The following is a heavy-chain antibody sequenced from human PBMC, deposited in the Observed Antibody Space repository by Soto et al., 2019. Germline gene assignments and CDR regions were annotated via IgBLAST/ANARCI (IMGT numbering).Heavy chain of an antibody. CDR1: GGSISSGGYY. CDR3: ARDRLGYSYGHGGARHFDY. D-gene: IGHD5-18*01. V-gene: IGHV4-31*03. CDR2: IYYSGST. Sequence: QVQLQESGPGLVKPSQTMSLTCTVSGGSISSGGYYWSWIRQHPGKGLEWIGYIYYSGSTYYNPSLTIRVTIEVYTSKNQFSLKLSSVTAADTAVYYCARDRLGYSYGHGGARHFDYWGQGTLVTVSS. J-gene: IGHJ4*02.